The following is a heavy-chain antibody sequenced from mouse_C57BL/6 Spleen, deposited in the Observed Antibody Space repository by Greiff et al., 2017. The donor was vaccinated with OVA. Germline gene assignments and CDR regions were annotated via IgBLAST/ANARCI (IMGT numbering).Heavy chain of an antibody. D-gene: IGHD2-4*01. CDR1: GFTFSDYG. J-gene: IGHJ4*01. CDR3: ARPDYGDYYAMDY. V-gene: IGHV5-17*01. CDR2: ISSGSSTI. Sequence: EVHLVASGGGLVKPGGSLKLSCAASGFTFSDYGMHWVRQAPEKGLEWVAYISSGSSTIYYADTVKGRFTISRDNAKNTLFLQMTSLRSEDTAMYYCARPDYGDYYAMDYWGQGTSVTVSS.